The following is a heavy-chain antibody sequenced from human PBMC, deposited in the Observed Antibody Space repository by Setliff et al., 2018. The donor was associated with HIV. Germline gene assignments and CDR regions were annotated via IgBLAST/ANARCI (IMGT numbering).Heavy chain of an antibody. V-gene: IGHV1-18*03. J-gene: IGHJ4*02. CDR1: GYTFTSYA. D-gene: IGHD4-17*01. CDR3: ARHPSGWYGDYFFDY. Sequence: GASVKVSCKASGYTFTSYAISWVRQAPGQGLEWMGWISAYSGNTHYAQRLQDRVTMTTDTSTSTAYMDLRSLRSDVMAVYYCARHPSGWYGDYFFDYWGQGTLVTVSS. CDR2: ISAYSGNT.